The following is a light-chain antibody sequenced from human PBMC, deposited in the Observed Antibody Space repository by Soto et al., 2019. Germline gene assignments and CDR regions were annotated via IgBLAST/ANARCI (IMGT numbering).Light chain of an antibody. CDR2: GAS. V-gene: IGKV3-20*01. Sequence: EIVLTQSPGTLSLSPGERAVLSCRASQSVNSNYLAWYQQKPGQAPRRLIFGASNRATGIPDTFSGSGSGTDFTLTISRLEPEDCAVYYCQPYGRSPLTFGGGTKVEIK. CDR1: QSVNSNY. CDR3: QPYGRSPLT. J-gene: IGKJ4*01.